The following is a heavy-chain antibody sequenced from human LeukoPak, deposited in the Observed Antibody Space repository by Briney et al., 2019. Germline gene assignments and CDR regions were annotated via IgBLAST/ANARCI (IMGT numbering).Heavy chain of an antibody. J-gene: IGHJ4*02. CDR2: INPSGGST. CDR3: ARTSVSITMVRGVTPINYYFDY. D-gene: IGHD3-10*01. V-gene: IGHV1-46*01. Sequence: GASVKVSCKASGYTFTSYYMHWVRQAPGQGLEWMGIINPSGGSTSYAQKFQGRVTITADESTSTAYMELSSLRSEDTAVYYCARTSVSITMVRGVTPINYYFDYWGQGTLVTVSS. CDR1: GYTFTSYY.